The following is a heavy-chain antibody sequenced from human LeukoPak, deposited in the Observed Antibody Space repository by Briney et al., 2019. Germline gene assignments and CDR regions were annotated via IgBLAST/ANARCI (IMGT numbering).Heavy chain of an antibody. CDR2: IYTSGST. J-gene: IGHJ4*02. CDR1: GGSITSYY. CDR3: AREDYYNSGGYYLDY. Sequence: SETLSVTCTVSGGSITSYYWSWIRQPAGKGLEWIGRIYTSGSTNYNPSLKSRVTMSVDTSKNQFSLKLSSVTAADTAVYFCAREDYYNSGGYYLDYWGQGTLVTVSS. D-gene: IGHD3-22*01. V-gene: IGHV4-4*07.